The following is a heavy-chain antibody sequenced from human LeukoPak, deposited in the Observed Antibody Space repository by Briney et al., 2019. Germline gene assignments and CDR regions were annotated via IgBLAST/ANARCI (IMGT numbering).Heavy chain of an antibody. CDR1: GFSFSTSS. CDR3: ARDVSRDVSCDTS. Sequence: GGSLRLSCAASGFSFSTSSMKWVRQTPGKGLEWVSSISSSGRYIYYADSMKGRFTISRDNARNSVYLQMNSLRAEDTAVYHCARDVSRDVSCDTSWGQGTLVTVSS. V-gene: IGHV3-21*01. CDR2: ISSSGRYI. J-gene: IGHJ4*02. D-gene: IGHD2-2*01.